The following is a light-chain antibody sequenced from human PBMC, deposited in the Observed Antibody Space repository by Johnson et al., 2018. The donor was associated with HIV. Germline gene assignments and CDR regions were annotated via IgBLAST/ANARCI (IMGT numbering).Light chain of an antibody. CDR2: DNN. V-gene: IGLV1-51*01. J-gene: IGLJ1*01. CDR3: GTWDSSLSAGV. Sequence: HSVLTQPPSVSAAPGEKVNISCSGSSSNIENDYVSWYQQLPGTAPKLLIYDNNKRPSGIPDRFSGSKSGPSATLGITGLQTGGEADYYCGTWDSSLSAGVFGTGTKVTVL. CDR1: SSNIENDY.